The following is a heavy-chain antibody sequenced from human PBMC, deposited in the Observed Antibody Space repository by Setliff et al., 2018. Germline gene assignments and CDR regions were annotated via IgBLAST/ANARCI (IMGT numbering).Heavy chain of an antibody. D-gene: IGHD3-10*01. Sequence: SVKVSCKASGGTFRSDGFNWVRQAPGQGLEWMGRTIPVFRTAKYAQKFQGRVTITADESTRTAYMEVSSLTSEDTAEYFCARGPISGSGTYYGADWGQGTLVTVSS. J-gene: IGHJ4*02. CDR3: ARGPISGSGTYYGAD. CDR1: GGTFRSDG. V-gene: IGHV1-69*13. CDR2: TIPVFRTA.